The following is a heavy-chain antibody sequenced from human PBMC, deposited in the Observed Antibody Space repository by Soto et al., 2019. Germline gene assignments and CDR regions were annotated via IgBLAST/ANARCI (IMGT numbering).Heavy chain of an antibody. CDR2: ISWNSGSI. D-gene: IGHD2-8*02. CDR1: GFTFDDYA. V-gene: IGHV3-9*01. Sequence: EVQLVESGGGLVQPGRSLRLSCAASGFTFDDYAMHWVRQAPGKGLEWVSGISWNSGSIGYADSVKGRFTISRDNAKNPLHLQMNRLRAEDTALYYCAKDHCTGSRCYSDYWGQGTLVTVSS. J-gene: IGHJ4*02. CDR3: AKDHCTGSRCYSDY.